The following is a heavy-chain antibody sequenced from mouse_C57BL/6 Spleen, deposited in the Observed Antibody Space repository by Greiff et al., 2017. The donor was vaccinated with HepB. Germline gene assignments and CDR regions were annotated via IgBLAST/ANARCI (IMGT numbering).Heavy chain of an antibody. J-gene: IGHJ4*01. CDR3: ARGDYYGNYDAMDY. Sequence: QVQLQQPGAELVRPGSSVKLSCKASGYTFTSYWMHWVKQRPIQGLEWIGNIDPSDSETHYNQKFKDKATLTVDKSSSTAYMQLSSLTSEDSAVYYYARGDYYGNYDAMDYWGQGTSVTVSS. CDR1: GYTFTSYW. CDR2: IDPSDSET. V-gene: IGHV1-52*01. D-gene: IGHD2-1*01.